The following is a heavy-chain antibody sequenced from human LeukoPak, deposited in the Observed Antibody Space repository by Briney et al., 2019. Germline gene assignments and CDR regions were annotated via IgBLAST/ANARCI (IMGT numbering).Heavy chain of an antibody. J-gene: IGHJ4*02. CDR3: ARPYYYDSSEDY. Sequence: PGGSLRLSCAASGFTFSSYGMHWVRQAPGKGLEWVAVIWYDGSNKYYADSVKGRFTISRDNSKNTLYLQMNSLRAEDTAVYYCARPYYYDSSEDYWGQGTLVTVSP. CDR1: GFTFSSYG. V-gene: IGHV3-33*08. D-gene: IGHD3-22*01. CDR2: IWYDGSNK.